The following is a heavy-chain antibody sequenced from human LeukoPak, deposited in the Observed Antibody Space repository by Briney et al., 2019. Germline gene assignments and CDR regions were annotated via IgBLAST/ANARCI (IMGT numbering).Heavy chain of an antibody. V-gene: IGHV1-8*01. CDR3: ARHIFLYCSGGSCYPHRNYYYYYMDV. CDR2: MNPNSGNT. CDR1: GYTFTSYD. Sequence: GASVKVSFKASGYTFTSYDINWVRQATGQGLEWMGWMNPNSGNTGYAQKFQGRVTMTRNTSISTAYMELSSLRSEDTAVYYCARHIFLYCSGGSCYPHRNYYYYYMDVWGKGTTVTVSS. J-gene: IGHJ6*03. D-gene: IGHD2-15*01.